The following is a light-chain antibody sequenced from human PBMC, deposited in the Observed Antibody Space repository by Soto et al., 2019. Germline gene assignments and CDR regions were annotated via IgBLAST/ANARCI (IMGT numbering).Light chain of an antibody. J-gene: IGKJ4*01. CDR3: QQHADWPLT. CDR1: RSVGNN. V-gene: IGKV3-11*01. CDR2: AAS. Sequence: EIVLTQSPATLSFATGERATLSCMASRSVGNNLAWYQKIPGQAPGLLSYAASTRATGIPARFSGSGSGTDFTLTISSLEPEDFAVYYCQQHADWPLTFGGGTKVDIK.